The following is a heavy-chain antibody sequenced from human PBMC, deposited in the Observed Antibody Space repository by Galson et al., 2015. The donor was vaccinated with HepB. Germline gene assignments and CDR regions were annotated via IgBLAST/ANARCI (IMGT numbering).Heavy chain of an antibody. CDR1: GDSVSSNSAA. V-gene: IGHV6-1*01. Sequence: CAISGDSVSSNSAAWNWIRQSPSRGLEWLGRTYYRSKWYNDYAVSVKSRITINPDTSKNQFSLQLNSVTPEDTAVYYCARVITDWNDYWFDPWGQGTLVTVSS. J-gene: IGHJ5*02. D-gene: IGHD1-1*01. CDR2: TYYRSKWYN. CDR3: ARVITDWNDYWFDP.